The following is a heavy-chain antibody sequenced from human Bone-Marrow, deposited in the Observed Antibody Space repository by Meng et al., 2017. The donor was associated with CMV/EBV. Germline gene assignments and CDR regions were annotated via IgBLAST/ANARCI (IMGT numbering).Heavy chain of an antibody. D-gene: IGHD2-2*01. Sequence: SVKVSCKASGYTFTSYDISWVRQAPGQGLEWMGRIIPILGIANYAQKFQGRVTITADKSTSTAYMELSSLRSEDTAVYYCARDQLLSDLEHAPWFDPWGQGTLVTVSS. J-gene: IGHJ5*02. CDR3: ARDQLLSDLEHAPWFDP. CDR2: IIPILGIA. V-gene: IGHV1-69*04. CDR1: GYTFTSYD.